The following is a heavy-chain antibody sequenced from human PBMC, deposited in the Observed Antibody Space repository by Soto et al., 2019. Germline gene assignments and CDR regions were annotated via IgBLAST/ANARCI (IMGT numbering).Heavy chain of an antibody. V-gene: IGHV1-69*06. D-gene: IGHD6-13*01. J-gene: IGHJ5*02. CDR3: AGDASLAAAGTTPLGP. CDR1: GGTFSSYA. CDR2: IIPIFGTA. Sequence: QVQLVQSGAEVKKPGSSVKVSCKASGGTFSSYAISWVRQAPGQGLEWMGGIIPIFGTANYAQKFQGRVTITADKSTSTAYMELSSLRSEDTAVYYCAGDASLAAAGTTPLGPWGQGTLVTVSS.